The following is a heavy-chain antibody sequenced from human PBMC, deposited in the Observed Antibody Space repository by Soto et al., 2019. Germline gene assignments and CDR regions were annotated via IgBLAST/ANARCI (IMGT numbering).Heavy chain of an antibody. D-gene: IGHD3-22*01. V-gene: IGHV3-11*01. CDR2: ISSSGSTI. CDR1: GFTFSDYY. CDR3: ARDLYDYYDSSGYYCGENCRHPVDY. Sequence: GGSLRLSCAASGFTFSDYYMSWIRQAPGKGLEWVSYISSSGSTIYYADSVKGRFTISRDNAKNSLYLQMNSLRAEDTAVYYCARDLYDYYDSSGYYCGENCRHPVDYWGQGTLVTVSS. J-gene: IGHJ4*02.